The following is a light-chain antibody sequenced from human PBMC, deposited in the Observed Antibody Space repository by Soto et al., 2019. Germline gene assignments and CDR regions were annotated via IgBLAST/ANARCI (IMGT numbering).Light chain of an antibody. Sequence: MTQSPATLSVSPGERVTLSCRASQSVSSRLAWYQQKPGKAPNLLIYDASSLESGVPSRFSGRGSGTEFTLTISSLQADDFATYYCQQYNTYPHTFGQGTKLEIK. V-gene: IGKV1-5*01. CDR1: QSVSSR. J-gene: IGKJ2*01. CDR3: QQYNTYPHT. CDR2: DAS.